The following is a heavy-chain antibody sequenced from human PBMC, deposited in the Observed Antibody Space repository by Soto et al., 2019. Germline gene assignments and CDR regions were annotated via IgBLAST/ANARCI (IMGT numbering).Heavy chain of an antibody. Sequence: QVHLVQSGAEVKKPGASVKVSCKGSGYAFTTYGITWVRQAPGQGLEWMGWISAHNGNKNYAQKLQGRVTVTRDTSTSTAYMELRSLRSDDTAVYYCARGRYGDYWGQGALVNVSS. CDR1: GYAFTTYG. V-gene: IGHV1-18*01. D-gene: IGHD1-1*01. CDR2: ISAHNGNK. CDR3: ARGRYGDY. J-gene: IGHJ4*02.